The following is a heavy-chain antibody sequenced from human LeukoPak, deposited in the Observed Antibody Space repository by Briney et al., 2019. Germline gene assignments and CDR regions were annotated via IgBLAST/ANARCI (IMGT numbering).Heavy chain of an antibody. V-gene: IGHV3-21*01. J-gene: IGHJ4*02. CDR2: ISSSSSYI. Sequence: PGGSLRLSCAASGFTFSSYSMNWVRQAPGKGLEWVSSISSSSSYIYYADSVKGRFTTSRDNAKNSLYLQMNSLRVEDTAVYYCARDPYYYDSSGQRSDYWGQGTLVTVSS. CDR3: ARDPYYYDSSGQRSDY. CDR1: GFTFSSYS. D-gene: IGHD3-22*01.